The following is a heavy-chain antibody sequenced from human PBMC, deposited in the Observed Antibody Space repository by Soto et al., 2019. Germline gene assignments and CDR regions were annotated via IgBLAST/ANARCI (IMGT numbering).Heavy chain of an antibody. Sequence: GGSMILSCAASASTFSSYAMSWARQDPGKGLEWVSAISGSGGSTYYADSVKGRFTISRDNSKNTLYLQMNSLRAEDTAVYYCAKYVGLLYFWFDPWGQGTLVTVSS. CDR2: ISGSGGST. CDR1: ASTFSSYA. V-gene: IGHV3-23*01. J-gene: IGHJ5*02. CDR3: AKYVGLLYFWFDP. D-gene: IGHD3-3*01.